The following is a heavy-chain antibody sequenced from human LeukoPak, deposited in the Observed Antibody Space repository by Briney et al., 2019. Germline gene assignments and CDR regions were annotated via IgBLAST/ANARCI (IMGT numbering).Heavy chain of an antibody. Sequence: GGSLRLSCAGSGFTFSNYWMSWVRQAPGKGLEWVANIKQDGSEKYYVDSVKGRFTISRDNAKNSLYLQMNSLRAEDTAVYYCARERPLSMVRGVTAFDIWGQGTMVTVSS. J-gene: IGHJ3*02. D-gene: IGHD3-10*01. CDR1: GFTFSNYW. CDR2: IKQDGSEK. V-gene: IGHV3-7*03. CDR3: ARERPLSMVRGVTAFDI.